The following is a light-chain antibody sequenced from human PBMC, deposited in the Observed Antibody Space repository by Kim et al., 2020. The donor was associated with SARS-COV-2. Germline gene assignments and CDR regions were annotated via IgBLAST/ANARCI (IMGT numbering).Light chain of an antibody. CDR3: QSYDSNIQV. CDR1: SGSIASNY. CDR2: EDN. V-gene: IGLV6-57*02. Sequence: GKTVTISCTGSSGSIASNYVQWYQQRPGSAPTTVIYEDNQRPSGVPDRFSGSIDSSSNSASLTISGLKTEDEADYYCQSYDSNIQVFGGGTQLTVL. J-gene: IGLJ2*01.